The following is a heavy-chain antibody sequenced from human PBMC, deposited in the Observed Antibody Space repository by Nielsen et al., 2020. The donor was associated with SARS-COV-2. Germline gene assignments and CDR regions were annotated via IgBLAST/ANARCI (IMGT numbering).Heavy chain of an antibody. J-gene: IGHJ6*03. V-gene: IGHV3-23*01. CDR1: GFTFSSYA. D-gene: IGHD3-3*01. CDR2: ISGSGGST. CDR3: ARDPAYYDFWSGYYHHPYYYYMDV. Sequence: GESLKISCAASGFTFSSYAMSWVRQAPGKGLEWVSAISGSGGSTYYADSVKGRFTISRDNSKNTLYLQMNSLRAEDTAVYYCARDPAYYDFWSGYYHHPYYYYMDVWGKGTTVTVSS.